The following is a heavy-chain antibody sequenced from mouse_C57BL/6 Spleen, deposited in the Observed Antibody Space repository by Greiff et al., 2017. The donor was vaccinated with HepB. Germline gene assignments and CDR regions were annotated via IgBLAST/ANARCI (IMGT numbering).Heavy chain of an antibody. CDR1: GYTFTSYW. CDR3: ARKTRYYYFDY. V-gene: IGHV1-69*01. Sequence: VQLQQPGAELVMPGASVKLSCKASGYTFTSYWMHWVKQRPGQGLEWIGEIDPSDSYTNYNQKFKGKSTLTVDKSSSTAYMQLSSLTSEDSAVYYCARKTRYYYFDYWGQGTTLTVSS. J-gene: IGHJ2*01. D-gene: IGHD1-1*01. CDR2: IDPSDSYT.